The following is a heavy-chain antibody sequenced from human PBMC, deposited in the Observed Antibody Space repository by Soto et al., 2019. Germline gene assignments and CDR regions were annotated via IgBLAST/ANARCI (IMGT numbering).Heavy chain of an antibody. CDR1: GYTFTSYG. Sequence: ASVKVSCKASGYTFTSYGISWVRQAPGQGLEWMGWISAYNGNTNYAQKLQGRVTMTTDTSTSTAYMELRSLRSDDTAVYYCARDIRNFDWLEETFDYWGQGTPVPVSS. CDR2: ISAYNGNT. D-gene: IGHD3-9*01. CDR3: ARDIRNFDWLEETFDY. V-gene: IGHV1-18*01. J-gene: IGHJ4*02.